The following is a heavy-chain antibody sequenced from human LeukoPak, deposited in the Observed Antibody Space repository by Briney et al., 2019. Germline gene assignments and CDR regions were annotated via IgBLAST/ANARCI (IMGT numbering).Heavy chain of an antibody. Sequence: PSETLSLTCTVSGGSISSYYWSWIRQPPGKGLEWIGYIYYSGSTNYSPSLKSRVTISVDTSKNQFSLKPSSVTAADTAVYYCARGGSYRYYFDYWGQGTLVTVSS. CDR3: ARGGSYRYYFDY. J-gene: IGHJ4*02. CDR1: GGSISSYY. D-gene: IGHD1-26*01. CDR2: IYYSGST. V-gene: IGHV4-59*01.